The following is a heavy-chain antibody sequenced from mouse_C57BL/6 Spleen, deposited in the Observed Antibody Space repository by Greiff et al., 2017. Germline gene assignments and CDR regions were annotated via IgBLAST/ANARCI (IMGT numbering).Heavy chain of an antibody. CDR2: IYPGDGDT. J-gene: IGHJ1*03. CDR3: ARSDYYWYFDV. CDR1: GYAFSSYW. V-gene: IGHV1-80*01. D-gene: IGHD2-4*01. Sequence: VKVVESGAELVKPGASVKISCKASGYAFSSYWMNWVKQRPGKGLEWIGQIYPGDGDTNYNGKFKGKATLTADKSSSTAYMQLSSLTSEDSAVYFCARSDYYWYFDVWGTGTTVTVSS.